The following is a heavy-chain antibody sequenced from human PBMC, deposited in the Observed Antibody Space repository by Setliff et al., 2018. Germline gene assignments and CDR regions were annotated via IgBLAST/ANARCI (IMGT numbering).Heavy chain of an antibody. J-gene: IGHJ4*02. Sequence: GGSLRLSCVASGLPFSNSNMNWVRQAPGEGLEWVSSIRSISNYIYYADSVKGRFTISRDNAKNSLLLQMNSLRAEDTAVYYCARDQGSYGYRAFDFWGQGTLVTVSS. V-gene: IGHV3-21*01. CDR3: ARDQGSYGYRAFDF. CDR2: IRSISNYI. D-gene: IGHD5-18*01. CDR1: GLPFSNSN.